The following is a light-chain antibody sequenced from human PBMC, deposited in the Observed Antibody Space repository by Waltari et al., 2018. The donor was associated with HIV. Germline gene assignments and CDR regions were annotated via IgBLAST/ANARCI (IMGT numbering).Light chain of an antibody. J-gene: IGKJ4*01. V-gene: IGKV1-33*01. CDR2: DAA. CDR1: QDISNY. Sequence: DIPMTQSPSSLSASVGDRVTITCQASQDISNYLKWYQQKPGKAPKRLISDAANLETVVPSRFTGSGSGTDFTFTISSLQPDDIATYYCQQYDNLPFTFGGGTRVEIK. CDR3: QQYDNLPFT.